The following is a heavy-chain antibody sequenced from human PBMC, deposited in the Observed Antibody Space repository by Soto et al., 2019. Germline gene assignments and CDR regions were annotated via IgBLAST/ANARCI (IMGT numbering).Heavy chain of an antibody. CDR1: GGAISTSSYY. J-gene: IGHJ4*02. D-gene: IGHD6-19*01. V-gene: IGHV4-39*01. Sequence: SETLSLTCTSSGGAISTSSYYWCWIRQPPGKGLEWIGSIYYSGSTYYNPSLKSRVTISVDTSKNQFSLKLSSVTAADTAVYYCARRGQDSSGWDHFDYWGQGTQVTVS. CDR2: IYYSGST. CDR3: ARRGQDSSGWDHFDY.